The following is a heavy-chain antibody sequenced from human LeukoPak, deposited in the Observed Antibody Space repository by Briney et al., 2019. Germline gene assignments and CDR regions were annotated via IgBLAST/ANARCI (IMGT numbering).Heavy chain of an antibody. Sequence: GGSLRLSCAASGFTFSSYGMHWVRQAPGKGLEWVAFIRYDGSNKYYADSVKGRFTISRDNSKNTLYLQMNSLRAEDTAVYYCARVYYYDFWSGYYEDVWGKGTTVTVSS. J-gene: IGHJ6*04. CDR2: IRYDGSNK. CDR1: GFTFSSYG. V-gene: IGHV3-30*02. CDR3: ARVYYYDFWSGYYEDV. D-gene: IGHD3-3*01.